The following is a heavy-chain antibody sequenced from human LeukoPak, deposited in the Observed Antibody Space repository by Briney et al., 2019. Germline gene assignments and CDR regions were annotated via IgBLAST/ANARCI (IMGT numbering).Heavy chain of an antibody. Sequence: SVKVSCKASGGTFSSYTISWVRQAPGQGLEWMGRIIPILGIANYAQKFQGRVTITADKSTSTAYMELSSPRSEDTAVYYCARVRYCSSTSCYTFDYWGQGTLVTVSS. D-gene: IGHD2-2*02. J-gene: IGHJ4*02. V-gene: IGHV1-69*02. CDR3: ARVRYCSSTSCYTFDY. CDR2: IIPILGIA. CDR1: GGTFSSYT.